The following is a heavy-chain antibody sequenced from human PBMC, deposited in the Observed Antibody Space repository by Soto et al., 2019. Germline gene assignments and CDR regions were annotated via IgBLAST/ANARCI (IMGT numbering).Heavy chain of an antibody. J-gene: IGHJ5*01. CDR2: LNPHSLNE. V-gene: IGHV1-8*01. CDR3: ARGLLRRITMIVVVITTGWFDS. D-gene: IGHD3-22*01. CDR1: GSTLTSYD. Sequence: ASVKVSCTASGSTLTSYDINWVRQATGQGLAWMGGLNPHSLNEGDAQKCQSRVTMTRNTTISTAYMELISLRFEDTALYYCARGLLRRITMIVVVITTGWFDSWGQGTLVTVSS.